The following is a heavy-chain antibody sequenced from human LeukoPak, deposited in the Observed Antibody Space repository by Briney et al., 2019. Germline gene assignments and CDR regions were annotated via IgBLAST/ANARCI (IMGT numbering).Heavy chain of an antibody. CDR3: ARDEEMTSGSGAGYCFEH. Sequence: ASVKVSCKASGYVFTAYYIHWVRRAPEQGLEWVAWINPNTGGTNYAQNFQGRVSLTRDTSISTAYMELRGLRFDDTALYYCARDEEMTSGSGAGYCFEHWGQGTLVTVSS. CDR1: GYVFTAYY. J-gene: IGHJ4*02. D-gene: IGHD3-10*01. CDR2: INPNTGGT. V-gene: IGHV1-2*02.